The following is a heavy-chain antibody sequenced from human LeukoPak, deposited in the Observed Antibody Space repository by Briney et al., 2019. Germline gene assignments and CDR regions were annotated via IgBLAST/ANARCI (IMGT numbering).Heavy chain of an antibody. D-gene: IGHD1-20*01. Sequence: PGGSLRLSCAASGFTFSSYTMNWVRQAPGKGLEWVAGIWYDGSNKYNVDSVTGRFTISRDNSNNTLFLQLDSLRAEDTAVYYCARDRNWYFDSWGQGTLVTVSS. J-gene: IGHJ4*02. CDR2: IWYDGSNK. V-gene: IGHV3-33*08. CDR1: GFTFSSYT. CDR3: ARDRNWYFDS.